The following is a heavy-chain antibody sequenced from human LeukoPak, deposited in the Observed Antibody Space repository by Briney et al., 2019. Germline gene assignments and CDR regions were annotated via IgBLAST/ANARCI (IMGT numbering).Heavy chain of an antibody. CDR2: IYYSGDT. V-gene: IGHV4-39*01. CDR3: ARLRGAMTTVTKGSDY. Sequence: SETLSLTCTVSGGSISSSSYYWGWIRQPPGKGLEWIGSIYYSGDTYYNPSLKSRVTVSVDTSKNQFSLRLSPVTAADTAVYYCARLRGAMTTVTKGSDYWGQGTLVTVSS. J-gene: IGHJ4*02. D-gene: IGHD4-17*01. CDR1: GGSISSSSYY.